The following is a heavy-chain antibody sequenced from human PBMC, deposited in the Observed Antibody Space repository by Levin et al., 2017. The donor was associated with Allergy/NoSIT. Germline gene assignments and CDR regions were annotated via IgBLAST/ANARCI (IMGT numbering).Heavy chain of an antibody. D-gene: IGHD3-10*01. CDR3: ARVMVRGDYYYYGMDV. J-gene: IGHJ6*02. V-gene: IGHV3-11*03. Sequence: GGSLRLSCAASGFTFSDYYMSWIRQAPGKGLEWVSYISSSSSYTNYADSVKGRFTISRDNAKNSLYLQMNSLRAEDTAVYYCARVMVRGDYYYYGMDVWGQGTTVTVSS. CDR2: ISSSSSYT. CDR1: GFTFSDYY.